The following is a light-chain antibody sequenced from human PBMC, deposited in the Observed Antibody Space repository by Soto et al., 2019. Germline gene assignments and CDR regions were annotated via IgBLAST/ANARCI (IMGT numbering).Light chain of an antibody. Sequence: EIVLTQSPGTLSLSPGDTATLSCRASQSLSSSYLAWYQQRPGQAPRLLIYVASSRATGIPDRFSGSGSGTDFTLTISRLDPEDFSVYYCQQYGGSMNFGQGTRLEIE. J-gene: IGKJ5*01. CDR1: QSLSSSY. CDR3: QQYGGSMN. V-gene: IGKV3-20*01. CDR2: VAS.